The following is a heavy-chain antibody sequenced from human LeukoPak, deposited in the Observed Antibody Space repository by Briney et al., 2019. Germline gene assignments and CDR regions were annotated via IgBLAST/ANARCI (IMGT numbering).Heavy chain of an antibody. D-gene: IGHD4-17*01. J-gene: IGHJ4*02. Sequence: SETLSLTCTVSGGSISYYYWSWIRQPPGKGLEWIGYIYYSGSTKYNPSLKSQITISVDTSKNQFSLKLSSVTAADTAMYYCARQGNGDLYYFDYWSQGTLVTVSS. CDR3: ARQGNGDLYYFDY. CDR1: GGSISYYY. CDR2: IYYSGST. V-gene: IGHV4-59*08.